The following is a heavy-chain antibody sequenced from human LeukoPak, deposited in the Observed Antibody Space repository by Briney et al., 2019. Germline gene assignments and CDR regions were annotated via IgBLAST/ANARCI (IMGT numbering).Heavy chain of an antibody. D-gene: IGHD5-24*01. Sequence: SVKVSCKASGGTFSSYAISWVRQGPGQGLEWMGRIIPILGIANYAQKFQGRVTITADKSTSTAYMELSSLRSEDTAVYYCARVRGDGYNPYWGQGTLVTASS. CDR1: GGTFSSYA. J-gene: IGHJ4*02. CDR3: ARVRGDGYNPY. CDR2: IIPILGIA. V-gene: IGHV1-69*04.